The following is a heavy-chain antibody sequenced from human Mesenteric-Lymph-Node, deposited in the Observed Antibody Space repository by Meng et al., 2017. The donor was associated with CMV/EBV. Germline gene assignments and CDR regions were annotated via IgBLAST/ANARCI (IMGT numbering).Heavy chain of an antibody. CDR3: AKDSTAAGTFDY. CDR1: GFTLSSYA. V-gene: IGHV3-23*01. CDR2: ISGSGGST. D-gene: IGHD6-13*01. Sequence: GGSLRLSCAASGFTLSSYAMSWVRQAPGKGLEWVSAISGSGGSTYYADSVKGRFTISRDNSKNTLYLQMNSLRAEDTAVYYCAKDSTAAGTFDYWGQGTLVTVSS. J-gene: IGHJ4*02.